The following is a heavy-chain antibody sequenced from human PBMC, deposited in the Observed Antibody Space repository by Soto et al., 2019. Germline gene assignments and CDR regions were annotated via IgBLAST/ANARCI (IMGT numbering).Heavy chain of an antibody. CDR1: GLTFSGYW. V-gene: IGHV3-74*01. D-gene: IGHD6-13*01. CDR2: IDTDGRVT. Sequence: GGSLRLSCAASGLTFSGYWMHWVRQAPGKGLVWVSRIDTDGRVTNYADSVEGRFTISRDDAKNSLHLQMNSLRAEDTAVYYCTRDASRDSSARGWFDPWGPGTLVTVSS. CDR3: TRDASRDSSARGWFDP. J-gene: IGHJ5*02.